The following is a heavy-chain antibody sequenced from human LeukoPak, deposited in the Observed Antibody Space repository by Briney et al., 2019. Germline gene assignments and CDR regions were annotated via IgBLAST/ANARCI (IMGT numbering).Heavy chain of an antibody. V-gene: IGHV4-39*07. CDR2: IYNSVNT. CDR3: ARSPWGRFDY. J-gene: IGHJ4*02. D-gene: IGHD1-26*01. Sequence: ETLSLTCTVSGGSVSSTSYYWGWICQPPGKGLEWIGSIYNSVNTYSNPSLKSRVTISVDTSKNQFSLKLTSVTAADTAVYYCARSPWGRFDYWGQGTLVTVSS. CDR1: GGSVSSTSYY.